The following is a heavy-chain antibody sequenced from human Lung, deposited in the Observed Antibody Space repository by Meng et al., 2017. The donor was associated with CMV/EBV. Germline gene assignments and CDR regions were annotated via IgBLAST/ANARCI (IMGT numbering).Heavy chain of an antibody. CDR3: AREAGRDGYATPKFDY. D-gene: IGHD5-24*01. V-gene: IGHV4-31*03. J-gene: IGHJ4*02. CDR1: GVSIGSGGSY. CDR2: IYYTGST. Sequence: LQEVGPGLVKPSQTLSLTCTVPGVSIGSGGSYWSWIRQHPGKGLEWIGYIYYTGSTFYNPSLKSRVTISVDTSKNQFSLKLIPATAADTAVYYCAREAGRDGYATPKFDYWGQGTLVTVSS.